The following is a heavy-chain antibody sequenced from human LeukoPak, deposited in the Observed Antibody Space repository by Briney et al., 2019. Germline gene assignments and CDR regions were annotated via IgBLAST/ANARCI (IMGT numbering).Heavy chain of an antibody. CDR3: ARRVGTWSVNWFDP. J-gene: IGHJ5*02. Sequence: SETLSLTCAVYGGSFSGYYWSWIRQPPGKGLEWIGEINHSGSTNYNPSLKSRVTISVDTSKNQFSLKVTSVTAADTAVYYCARRVGTWSVNWFDPWGQGTLVTVSS. CDR2: INHSGST. CDR1: GGSFSGYY. D-gene: IGHD4-23*01. V-gene: IGHV4-34*01.